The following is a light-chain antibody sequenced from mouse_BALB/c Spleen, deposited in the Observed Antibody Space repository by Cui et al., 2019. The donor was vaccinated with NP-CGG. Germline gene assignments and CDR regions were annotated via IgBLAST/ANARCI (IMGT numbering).Light chain of an antibody. J-gene: IGLJ1*01. CDR3: ALWYSNHWV. Sequence: QAVGTQESALTTPPGETVTLTCRSSTGAVTTSNYANWVQEKPDDLFTGLIGGTKNRAPGVPARSSGSLIGDKAALTITGAQTEDEAIYFCALWYSNHWVFGGGTKLTVL. CDR1: TGAVTTSNY. V-gene: IGLV1*01. CDR2: GTK.